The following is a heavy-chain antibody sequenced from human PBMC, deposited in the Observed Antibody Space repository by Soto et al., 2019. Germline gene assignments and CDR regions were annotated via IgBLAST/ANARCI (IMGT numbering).Heavy chain of an antibody. CDR2: MSNDGSKK. V-gene: IGHV3-30*18. CDR3: AKGYYDFWSGYSEYYYDMDV. J-gene: IGHJ6*02. Sequence: QVQLVESGGGVVQPGGSLRLSCVASGFTFSRYGMHWVRQAPGKGLEWVAAMSNDGSKKYYADSVKGRFTISRDNSKNTLYLQMNSLRAEDTAMYYCAKGYYDFWSGYSEYYYDMDVWGQGTTVTVSS. D-gene: IGHD3-3*01. CDR1: GFTFSRYG.